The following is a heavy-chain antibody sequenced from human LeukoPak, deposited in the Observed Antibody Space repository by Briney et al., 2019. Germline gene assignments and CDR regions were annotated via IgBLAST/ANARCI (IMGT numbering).Heavy chain of an antibody. J-gene: IGHJ4*02. Sequence: GGSLRLSCAASGFTFSSYSMNWVRQAPGKGLEWVSYISSSSSTIYYADPVKGRFTISRDNSKNSLYLQMNSLRTEDTALYYCAKDISDSSGYYYVSPGGANYWGQGTLVTVSS. D-gene: IGHD3-22*01. V-gene: IGHV3-48*04. CDR3: AKDISDSSGYYYVSPGGANY. CDR1: GFTFSSYS. CDR2: ISSSSSTI.